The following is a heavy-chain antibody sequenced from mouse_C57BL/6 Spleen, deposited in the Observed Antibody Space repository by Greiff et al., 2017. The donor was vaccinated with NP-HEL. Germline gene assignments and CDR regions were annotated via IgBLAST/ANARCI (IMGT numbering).Heavy chain of an antibody. J-gene: IGHJ1*03. V-gene: IGHV1-52*01. D-gene: IGHD6-1*01. CDR3: ARGGGASREWYFDV. CDR1: GYTFTSYW. CDR2: IDPSDSET. Sequence: VQLQQPGAELVRPGSSVKLSCKASGYTFTSYWMHWVKQRPIQGLEWIGNIDPSDSETHYNQKFKDKATLTVDKSSSTAYMQLSSLTSEDSAVYYCARGGGASREWYFDVWGTGTTVTVSS.